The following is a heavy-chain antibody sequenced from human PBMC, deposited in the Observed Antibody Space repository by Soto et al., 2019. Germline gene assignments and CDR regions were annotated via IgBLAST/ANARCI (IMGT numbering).Heavy chain of an antibody. CDR3: ASSLGDGL. J-gene: IGHJ4*02. V-gene: IGHV3-74*01. CDR1: GFTFSSYW. D-gene: IGHD3-16*01. CDR2: INSDGTTT. Sequence: EVQLVESGGGLVQPGGSLRLSCAASGFTFSSYWMHWVRQAPGKGLVWVSRINSDGTTTTYADSVKGRFTISRDNAKNTLFLQMSSLRAEDTAVYYCASSLGDGLWGQGTLVTVSS.